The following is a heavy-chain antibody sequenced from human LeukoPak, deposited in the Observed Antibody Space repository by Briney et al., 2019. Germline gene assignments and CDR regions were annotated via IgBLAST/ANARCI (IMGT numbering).Heavy chain of an antibody. CDR2: IHYSGST. Sequence: SETLSLTCTVSGDSISSYYWSWIRQPPGKGLKWIGYIHYSGSTNYNPSLKSRVTVSVDTSRNQFSLKLISVTAADTAVYYCARGLGYCSSTSCYPNWFDPWGQGTLVTVSS. V-gene: IGHV4-59*01. J-gene: IGHJ5*02. CDR1: GDSISSYY. CDR3: ARGLGYCSSTSCYPNWFDP. D-gene: IGHD2-2*01.